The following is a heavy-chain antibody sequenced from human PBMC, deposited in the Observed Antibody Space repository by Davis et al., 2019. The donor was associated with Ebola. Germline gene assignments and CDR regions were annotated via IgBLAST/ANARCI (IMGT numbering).Heavy chain of an antibody. Sequence: GESLKISCAASGFIVSDKYMSWVRQAPGKGLEWVASLRFDGYNKYYADSVKGRFTISRDNSQNTLFLQMNSLRAEDTAVYYCAKVRDNWNYFFDYWGQGSLVTVSS. CDR3: AKVRDNWNYFFDY. J-gene: IGHJ4*02. CDR2: LRFDGYNK. CDR1: GFIVSDKY. V-gene: IGHV3-30*02. D-gene: IGHD1-7*01.